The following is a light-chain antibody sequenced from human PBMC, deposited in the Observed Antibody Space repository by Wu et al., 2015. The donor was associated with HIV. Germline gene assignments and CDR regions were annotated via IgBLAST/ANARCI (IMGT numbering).Light chain of an antibody. CDR2: AAS. CDR3: QQYNSWPLT. J-gene: IGKJ4*01. Sequence: EIVMTQSPATLSVFPGQRAALSCRASQSIDSNLAWYQQKPGQPPSLLIYAASTRATSIPARFSGSGSGTDFTLTISRLDPEDFAVYYCQQYNSWPLTFGGGTKVEIK. CDR1: QSIDSN. V-gene: IGKV3D-15*01.